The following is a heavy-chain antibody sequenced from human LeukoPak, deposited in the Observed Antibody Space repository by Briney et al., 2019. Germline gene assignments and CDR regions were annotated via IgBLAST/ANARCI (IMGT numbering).Heavy chain of an antibody. Sequence: GGSLRLSCAASGFSFSLSGMHWVRQAPGKGLEWVSLIWYDGNDEYYADSVRGRFTVSRDNSKNTLYLQMNSLRAEDTAVYYCVKCPDYGDYGYLDSWGQGTLVTVSS. J-gene: IGHJ4*02. CDR3: VKCPDYGDYGYLDS. D-gene: IGHD4-17*01. CDR1: GFSFSLSG. V-gene: IGHV3-33*06. CDR2: IWYDGNDE.